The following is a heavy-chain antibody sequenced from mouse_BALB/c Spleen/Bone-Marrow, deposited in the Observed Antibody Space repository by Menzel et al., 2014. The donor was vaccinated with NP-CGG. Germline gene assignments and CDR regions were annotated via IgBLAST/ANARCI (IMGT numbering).Heavy chain of an antibody. D-gene: IGHD2-2*01. CDR2: IYPGNSDT. J-gene: IGHJ2*01. Sequence: EVQRVESGTVLARPGASVKMSCKASGYTFTSYWMHWVKRRPGQGLEWIGSIYPGNSDTSYNQKFKGKAKLTAVTSTSTAYMELSSLTNEDSAVYYCTREDHIYYGYGDYFDYWGQGTTLTVSS. CDR1: GYTFTSYW. CDR3: TREDHIYYGYGDYFDY. V-gene: IGHV1-5*01.